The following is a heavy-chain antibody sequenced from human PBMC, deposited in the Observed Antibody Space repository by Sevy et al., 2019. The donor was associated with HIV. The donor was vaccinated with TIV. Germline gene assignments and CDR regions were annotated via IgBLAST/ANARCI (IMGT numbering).Heavy chain of an antibody. D-gene: IGHD6-13*01. CDR2: ISYEGTET. J-gene: IGHJ4*01. CDR1: GFAFSSHA. V-gene: IGHV3-30-3*01. CDR3: ERDGGYSIKWYPLY. Sequence: GGSLRLSCAASGFAFSSHAMHWVRQAPGKGLEWVAVISYEGTETFYAASVEGRFTISRDNSKSMLSLQINSLRPEDTAVYYCERDGGYSIKWYPLYWGHGTLVTVSS.